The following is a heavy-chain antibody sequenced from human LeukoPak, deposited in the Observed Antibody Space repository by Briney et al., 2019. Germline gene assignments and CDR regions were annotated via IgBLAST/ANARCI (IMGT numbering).Heavy chain of an antibody. V-gene: IGHV4-59*01. Sequence: PSETLSLTCTVSGGSISSYYWSWIRQPPGKGLEWIGYIWYSGSTNYNPSLKSRVTISVDTSKNQFSLKLSSVTAADTAVYYCARIGHEDYYFDYWGQGTLVTVSS. J-gene: IGHJ4*02. CDR3: ARIGHEDYYFDY. CDR2: IWYSGST. CDR1: GGSISSYY.